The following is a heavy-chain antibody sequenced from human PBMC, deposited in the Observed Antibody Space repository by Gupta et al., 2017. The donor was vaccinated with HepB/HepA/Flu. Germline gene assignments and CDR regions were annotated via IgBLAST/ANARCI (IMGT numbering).Heavy chain of an antibody. Sequence: VQLVESGGGLVQPGGSLRLSCAASGFTFSSYSMIWVRQAPGKGLEWGSYISSSSGNIYYADSVKGRFTISRDNAKNSLYLQMNSRRDEDKDVYYWARWDRTGVSDGGQGTMVTVST. J-gene: IGHJ4*02. CDR3: ARWDRTGVSD. D-gene: IGHD3-10*01. V-gene: IGHV3-48*02. CDR1: GFTFSSYS. CDR2: ISSSSGNI.